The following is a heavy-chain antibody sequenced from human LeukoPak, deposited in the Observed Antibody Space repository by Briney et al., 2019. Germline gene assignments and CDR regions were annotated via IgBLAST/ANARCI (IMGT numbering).Heavy chain of an antibody. CDR3: ARGKAPTYYYGSGSSRPFDY. CDR1: GGSFSGYY. V-gene: IGHV4-34*01. CDR2: INHSGST. J-gene: IGHJ4*02. Sequence: PSETLSLTCAVYGGSFSGYYWSWIRQPPGKGLEWIGEINHSGSTNYNPSLKSRVTISVDTSKNQFSLKLSSVTAADTAVYHCARGKAPTYYYGSGSSRPFDYWGQGTLVTVSS. D-gene: IGHD3-10*01.